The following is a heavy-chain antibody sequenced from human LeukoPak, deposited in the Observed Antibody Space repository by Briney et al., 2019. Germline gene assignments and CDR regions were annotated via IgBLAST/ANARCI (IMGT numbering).Heavy chain of an antibody. J-gene: IGHJ1*01. CDR3: AKEITYSGRYYVYFHH. CDR1: GFTFNTYG. Sequence: GGSLRLSCAASGFTFNTYGMHWVRQAPGKGLEWVAVVSSDGRNTNYADSVKGRFTISRDNSKNTLYLQMNNLRAEDTALYYCAKEITYSGRYYVYFHHWGQGTLVTVSS. CDR2: VSSDGRNT. V-gene: IGHV3-30*18. D-gene: IGHD1-26*01.